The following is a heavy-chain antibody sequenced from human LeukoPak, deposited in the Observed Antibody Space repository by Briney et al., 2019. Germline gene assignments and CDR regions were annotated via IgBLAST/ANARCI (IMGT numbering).Heavy chain of an antibody. CDR3: AKGRNVEMATSPHDY. CDR2: ISGSGGST. V-gene: IGHV3-23*01. D-gene: IGHD5-24*01. J-gene: IGHJ4*02. CDR1: GFTFRSYA. Sequence: PGGSLRLSCAASGFTFRSYAMSWVRQAPGKGLEWVSAISGSGGSTYYADSVKGRFTISRDNSKNTLYLQMNSLRAEDTAVYYCAKGRNVEMATSPHDYWGQGTLVTVSS.